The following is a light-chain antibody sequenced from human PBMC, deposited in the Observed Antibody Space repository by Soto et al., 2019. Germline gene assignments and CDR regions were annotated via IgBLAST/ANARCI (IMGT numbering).Light chain of an antibody. V-gene: IGKV3-15*01. CDR2: GAS. CDR3: QHYHNWPPGT. CDR1: QSVSIN. J-gene: IGKJ2*01. Sequence: EIVMTQSPATLSVSPGERATLSCSASQSVSINLAWYQQKPGQAHRLLIYGASTRATGIPARFSGSGSGTEFTLTISSLQSEDFAVYYCQHYHNWPPGTFGQGPKLEIQ.